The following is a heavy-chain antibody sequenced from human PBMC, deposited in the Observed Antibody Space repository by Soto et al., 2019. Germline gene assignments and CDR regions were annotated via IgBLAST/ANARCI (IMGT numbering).Heavy chain of an antibody. V-gene: IGHV4-39*01. CDR2: IYYSGST. Sequence: SETLSLTCTVSGGSISSSSYYWGWIRQPPGKGLEWIGSIYYSGSTYYNPSLKSRVTISVDTSKNQFSLKLSSVTAADTAVYYCARGANEPYYFDYWGQGTLVTVSS. CDR3: ARGANEPYYFDY. J-gene: IGHJ4*02. D-gene: IGHD1-1*01. CDR1: GGSISSSSYY.